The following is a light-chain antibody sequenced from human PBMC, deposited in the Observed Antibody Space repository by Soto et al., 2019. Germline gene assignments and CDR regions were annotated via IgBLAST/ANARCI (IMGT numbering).Light chain of an antibody. CDR3: QSYDSSLSGSRV. Sequence: QSVLTQPPSVSGAPGQRVTISCTGSSSNIGAGYDVHWYQQLPGTAPKLLIYHNSNRPSGVPDRFSGSKSGTSASLAITGRQAEDEADYYGQSYDSSLSGSRVFGTGTKVTVL. CDR2: HNS. V-gene: IGLV1-40*01. CDR1: SSNIGAGYD. J-gene: IGLJ1*01.